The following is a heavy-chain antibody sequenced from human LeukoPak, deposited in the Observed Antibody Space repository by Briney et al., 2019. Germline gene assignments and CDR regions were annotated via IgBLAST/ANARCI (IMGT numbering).Heavy chain of an antibody. CDR1: GFTFSSCS. CDR2: ISSSSSYI. CDR3: ERRLKPASILAFDI. V-gene: IGHV3-21*01. Sequence: GSLRLSCSASGFTFSSCSMNWVRQAPGKGVEVCASISSSSSYIYYADSVQGRFTISRDNAQNLLYMQMNSLRAEATDVYYSERRLKPASILAFDIWGQGTMVTVSS. J-gene: IGHJ3*02. D-gene: IGHD2-2*01.